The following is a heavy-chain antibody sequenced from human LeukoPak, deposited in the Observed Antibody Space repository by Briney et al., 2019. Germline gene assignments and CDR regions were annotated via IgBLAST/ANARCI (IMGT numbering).Heavy chain of an antibody. CDR1: GFTVSSNY. V-gene: IGHV3-66*02. CDR3: AKAMWKFIVVVPAALDY. CDR2: IYSGGST. J-gene: IGHJ4*02. Sequence: QPGGSLRLSCAASGFTVSSNYMSWVRQAPGKGLEWVTVIYSGGSTYYADSVKGRFTIFRDNSKNTLYLQMNSLRAEDTAVYYCAKAMWKFIVVVPAALDYWGQGTLVAVSS. D-gene: IGHD2-2*01.